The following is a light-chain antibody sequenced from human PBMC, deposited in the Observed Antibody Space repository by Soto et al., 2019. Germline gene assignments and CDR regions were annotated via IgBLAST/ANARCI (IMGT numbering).Light chain of an antibody. Sequence: DIQMTQSPSSLSASVGDRVTITCQASQDISNYLNWYQQKPGKAPKLLIYDASNLETGVPSRFSGSGSGTALSFGNNKLPSEDIATYYCQHYENLPITFGQGTRLEIK. CDR2: DAS. J-gene: IGKJ5*01. CDR1: QDISNY. CDR3: QHYENLPIT. V-gene: IGKV1-33*01.